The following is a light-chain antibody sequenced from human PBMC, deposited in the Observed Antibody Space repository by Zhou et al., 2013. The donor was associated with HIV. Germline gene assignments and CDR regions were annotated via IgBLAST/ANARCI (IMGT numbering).Light chain of an antibody. CDR1: QNINKW. Sequence: DIQMTQSPSTLSASVGDRVMITCRASQNINKWLAWYQQKPGTAPKLLIYKASNLETGVPSRFSGRGSGTEFSLTITGLQPDDLATYYCQQYNTYSEYSFGQGTKLEI. V-gene: IGKV1-5*03. J-gene: IGKJ2*03. CDR3: QQYNTYSEYS. CDR2: KAS.